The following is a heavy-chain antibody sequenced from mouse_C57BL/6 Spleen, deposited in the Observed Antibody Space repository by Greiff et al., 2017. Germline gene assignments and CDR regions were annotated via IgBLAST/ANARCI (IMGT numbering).Heavy chain of an antibody. Sequence: VQLQQSGAELVKPGASVKMSCKASGYTFTSYWITWVKQRPGQGLEWIGDIYPGSGSTNYNEKFKSKATLTVDTSSSTAYMQLSSLTSEDSAVYYCARSRGYYDYDGGGYYAMDYWGQGTSVTVSS. J-gene: IGHJ4*01. V-gene: IGHV1-55*01. CDR2: IYPGSGST. D-gene: IGHD2-4*01. CDR1: GYTFTSYW. CDR3: ARSRGYYDYDGGGYYAMDY.